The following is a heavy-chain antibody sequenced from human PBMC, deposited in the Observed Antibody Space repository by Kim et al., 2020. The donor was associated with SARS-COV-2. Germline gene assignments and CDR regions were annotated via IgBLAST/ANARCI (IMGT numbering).Heavy chain of an antibody. CDR3: ARARITMIVVVTHFDD. J-gene: IGHJ4*02. CDR1: GGSISSGGYY. CDR2: IYYSGST. V-gene: IGHV4-31*03. D-gene: IGHD3-22*01. Sequence: SETLSLTCTVSGGSISSGGYYWSWIRQHPGKGLEWIGYIYYSGSTYYNPSLKSRVTISVDTSKNQFSLKLSSVTAADTAVYYCARARITMIVVVTHFDDWGQGTRVNVSS.